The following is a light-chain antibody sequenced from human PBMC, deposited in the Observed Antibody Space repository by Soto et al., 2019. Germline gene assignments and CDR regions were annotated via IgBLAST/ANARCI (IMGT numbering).Light chain of an antibody. V-gene: IGKV3-20*01. Sequence: VMTQSPDTLSVSPGGRATLSCRASQSVSSNLAWYQQTPGQAPRLLIYGASNRATGIPDRFSGSGSGTDFTLTISRLEPEDFAVYYCQQYGSSGTFGQGTKVDI. J-gene: IGKJ1*01. CDR2: GAS. CDR1: QSVSSN. CDR3: QQYGSSGT.